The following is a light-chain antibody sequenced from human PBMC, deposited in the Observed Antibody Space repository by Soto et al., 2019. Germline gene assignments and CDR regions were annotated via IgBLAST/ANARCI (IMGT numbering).Light chain of an antibody. CDR3: QQYNTYPWT. Sequence: DIHLTQSPSFLSASVGDRVTITFRASQSISKYLNWYQQKSGKAPKFLIYDASSLESGVPSRFSGSGSGTEFTLTISTLQPDDFATYYCQQYNTYPWTFGQGSKVDI. V-gene: IGKV1-5*01. CDR2: DAS. CDR1: QSISKY. J-gene: IGKJ1*01.